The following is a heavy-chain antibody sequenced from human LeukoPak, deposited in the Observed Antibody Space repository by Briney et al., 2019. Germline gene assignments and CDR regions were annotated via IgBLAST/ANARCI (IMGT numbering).Heavy chain of an antibody. D-gene: IGHD3-10*01. Sequence: ASVKVSCKASGYTFTAYYVHWARQAPGQGLEWMGRINPNSGDTDYAQEIQGRVTMTRDTSISTAYMELSRLRSDDTAVYYCARAGPPLEFDCWGQGTLVTVSS. CDR2: INPNSGDT. V-gene: IGHV1-2*06. J-gene: IGHJ4*02. CDR1: GYTFTAYY. CDR3: ARAGPPLEFDC.